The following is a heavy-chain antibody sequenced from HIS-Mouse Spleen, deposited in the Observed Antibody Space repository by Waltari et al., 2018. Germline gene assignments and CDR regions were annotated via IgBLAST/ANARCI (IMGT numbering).Heavy chain of an antibody. D-gene: IGHD6-13*01. J-gene: IGHJ2*01. V-gene: IGHV4-39*07. CDR1: GGSISSSSYY. CDR2: IYYSGST. CDR3: AREIPYSSSWYDWYFDL. Sequence: QLQLQESGPGLVKPSETLSLTCTVSGGSISSSSYYWGWIRQPPGKGLEWIGRIYYSGSTYYNPSPKSRVTISVDTSKNPFSRKLSSVTAADTAVYYCAREIPYSSSWYDWYFDLWGRGTLVTVSS.